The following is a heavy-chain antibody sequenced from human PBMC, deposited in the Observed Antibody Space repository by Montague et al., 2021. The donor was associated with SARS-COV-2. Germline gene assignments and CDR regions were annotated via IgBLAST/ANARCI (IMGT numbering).Heavy chain of an antibody. CDR1: GFTFSSYS. CDR2: ISSSGSTI. J-gene: IGHJ4*02. V-gene: IGHV3-48*04. D-gene: IGHD1-14*01. CDR3: TRDRSYFGY. Sequence: SLRLSCAASGFTFSSYSMNWVRQAPGKGLEWVSYISSSGSTIYYADSVKGRFTISRDNAKNSLYLQMHSLRAEDTGLYYCTRDRSYFGYWGQGTLVTVSS.